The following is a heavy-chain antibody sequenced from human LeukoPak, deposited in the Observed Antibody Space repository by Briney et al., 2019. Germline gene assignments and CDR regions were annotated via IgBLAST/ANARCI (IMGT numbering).Heavy chain of an antibody. D-gene: IGHD4-17*01. CDR1: GFTFSSYG. V-gene: IGHV3-30*18. Sequence: PGGSLRLSCAASGFTFSSYGMHWVRQAPGKGLEWVAVISYDGSNKYYADSVKGRFTISRDNSKNTLYLQMNSLRAEDTAVYYCAKCSVGPYTPYGDYDFDYWGQGTLVTVSS. CDR2: ISYDGSNK. CDR3: AKCSVGPYTPYGDYDFDY. J-gene: IGHJ4*02.